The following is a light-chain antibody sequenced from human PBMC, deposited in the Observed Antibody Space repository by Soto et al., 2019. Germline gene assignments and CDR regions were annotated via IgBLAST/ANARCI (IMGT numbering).Light chain of an antibody. CDR1: SSDVGSNNR. Sequence: QSALTQPPSVSGSPGQSVAISCSGSSSDVGSNNRVSWYQQSPGTAPKLMIYDVTNRPSGVPDRFSGSKSGNTASLTISGLQAGDEADYYCSSFTTSSTYVFGTGTKVTVL. CDR2: DVT. J-gene: IGLJ1*01. V-gene: IGLV2-18*02. CDR3: SSFTTSSTYV.